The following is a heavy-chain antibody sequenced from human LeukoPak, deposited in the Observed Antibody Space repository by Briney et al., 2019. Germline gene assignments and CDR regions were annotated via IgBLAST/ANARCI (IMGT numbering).Heavy chain of an antibody. CDR2: INHSGST. CDR3: ASFYYDSNGYYQRPWWFAS. D-gene: IGHD3-22*01. V-gene: IGHV4-34*01. J-gene: IGHJ5*01. Sequence: SETLSLTCAVYGGSFSGYYWSWIRQPPGKGLEWIGEINHSGSTNYNPSLKSRVTISVDTSKNQFSLKLSSVTAADTAVYYCASFYYDSNGYYQRPWWFASWGQGTLVTVSS. CDR1: GGSFSGYY.